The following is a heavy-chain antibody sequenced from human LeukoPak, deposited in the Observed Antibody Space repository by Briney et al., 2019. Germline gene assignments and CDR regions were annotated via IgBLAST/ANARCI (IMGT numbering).Heavy chain of an antibody. Sequence: GALRLSCAASGFTFSNYWMSWVRQAPGKGLEWVANIKQDGSEKYYVGSVKGRFTISRDNADNSLYLQMNSPRAEDTAVYYCARLRTFDYWGQGTLVTVSS. D-gene: IGHD1-14*01. CDR1: GFTFSNYW. V-gene: IGHV3-7*03. J-gene: IGHJ4*02. CDR2: IKQDGSEK. CDR3: ARLRTFDY.